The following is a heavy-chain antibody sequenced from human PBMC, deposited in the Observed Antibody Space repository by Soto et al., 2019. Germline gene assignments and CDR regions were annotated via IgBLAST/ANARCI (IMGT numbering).Heavy chain of an antibody. D-gene: IGHD5-18*01. CDR1: GGSISSSDYY. V-gene: IGHV4-30-4*08. J-gene: IGHJ4*02. CDR2: IYYRGSA. Sequence: PSETLSLTCTVSGGSISSSDYYWGWIRQPPGKGLEWIGYIYYRGSAYYNPSLKSRVTISVDTSNNQFSLKLSSVTAADTAVYYCARAVGYSYGYGEKQRDDYRGQGTLVTVPQ. CDR3: ARAVGYSYGYGEKQRDDY.